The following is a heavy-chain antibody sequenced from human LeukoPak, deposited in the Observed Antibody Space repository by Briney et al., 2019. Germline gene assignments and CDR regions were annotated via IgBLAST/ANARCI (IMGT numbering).Heavy chain of an antibody. CDR2: ISGSGGST. J-gene: IGHJ4*02. Sequence: GGSLRLSCAASGFTFSSYAMHWVRQAPGKGLEWVSAISGSGGSTYYADSVKGRFTISRDNSKNTLYLQMNSLRAEDTAVYYCAKDPYDSSGYYPFDYWGQGTLVTVSS. V-gene: IGHV3-23*01. D-gene: IGHD3-22*01. CDR3: AKDPYDSSGYYPFDY. CDR1: GFTFSSYA.